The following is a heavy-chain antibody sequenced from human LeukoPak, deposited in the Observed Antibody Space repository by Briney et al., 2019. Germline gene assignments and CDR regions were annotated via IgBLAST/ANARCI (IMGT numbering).Heavy chain of an antibody. J-gene: IGHJ4*02. V-gene: IGHV4-59*01. D-gene: IGHD6-6*01. CDR2: IYYSGSN. Sequence: SETLSLTCTVSGGSISSYYWSWIRQPPGKGLEWIGYIYYSGSNNYNPSLKSRVTISVDTSKNQFSLKLSSVTAADTAVYYCARGNYGSSSEFGFDYWGQGILVTVSS. CDR1: GGSISSYY. CDR3: ARGNYGSSSEFGFDY.